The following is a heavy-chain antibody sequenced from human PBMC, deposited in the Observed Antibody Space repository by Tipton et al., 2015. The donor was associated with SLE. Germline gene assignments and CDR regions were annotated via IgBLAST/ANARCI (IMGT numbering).Heavy chain of an antibody. CDR1: GGSVKGF. CDR3: VRRIMGAVPWGPDFDL. D-gene: IGHD2-8*01. CDR2: VSYGGFI. J-gene: IGHJ4*02. Sequence: TLSLTCALHGGSVKGFWSWVRQPPGEGLEWMGVVSYGGFIEYNPSLNGRVSMTLDTSRNQFSLRLGSVTAADTAFYFCVRRIMGAVPWGPDFDLWGQGTLVTVSS. V-gene: IGHV4-34*01.